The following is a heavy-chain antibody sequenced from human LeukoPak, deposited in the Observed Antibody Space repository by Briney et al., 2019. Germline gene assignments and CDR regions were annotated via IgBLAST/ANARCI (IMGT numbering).Heavy chain of an antibody. J-gene: IGHJ4*02. V-gene: IGHV3-30*04. CDR3: ARDWDIVVVVAATGFDY. CDR1: GSTFSSYA. CDR2: IPYDGSNK. D-gene: IGHD2-15*01. Sequence: GGSLRLSCAASGSTFSSYAMHWVRQAPGKGLEWVAVIPYDGSNKYYADSVKGRFTISRDNSKNTLYLQMNSLRAEDTAVYYCARDWDIVVVVAATGFDYWGQGTLVTVSS.